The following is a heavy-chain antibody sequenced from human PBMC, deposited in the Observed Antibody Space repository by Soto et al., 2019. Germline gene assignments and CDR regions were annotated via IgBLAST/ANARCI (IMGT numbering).Heavy chain of an antibody. V-gene: IGHV1-69*01. Sequence: QVQLVQSGAEVKKPGSSVKVSCKASGGTFRSYAISWVRQAPAQGLEWMGGIIPISGTTNSAQNFQGRVTITADGYSSTGYMELSSLTSEATAVYYCAGKDYGDSPRYYYYFFGMDVWGQGTTVTVSS. CDR2: IIPISGTT. D-gene: IGHD4-17*01. CDR3: AGKDYGDSPRYYYYFFGMDV. CDR1: GGTFRSYA. J-gene: IGHJ6*02.